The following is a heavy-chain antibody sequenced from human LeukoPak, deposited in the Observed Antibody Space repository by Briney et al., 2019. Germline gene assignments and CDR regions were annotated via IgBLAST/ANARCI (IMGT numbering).Heavy chain of an antibody. CDR1: GFTFSSYE. Sequence: PGGSLRLSCAASGFTFSSYEMNWVRQAPGKGLEWVSYISSSGSTIYYADSVKGRFTISRDNAKNSLYLQMNSLRAEDTAVYYRARERTTYYYDSSGYSGRNYYYYGMDVWGQGTTVTVSS. CDR3: ARERTTYYYDSSGYSGRNYYYYGMDV. CDR2: ISSSGSTI. V-gene: IGHV3-48*03. D-gene: IGHD3-22*01. J-gene: IGHJ6*02.